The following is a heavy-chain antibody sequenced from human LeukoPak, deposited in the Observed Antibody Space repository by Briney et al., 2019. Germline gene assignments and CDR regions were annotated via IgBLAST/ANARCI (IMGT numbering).Heavy chain of an antibody. CDR2: ISYDGSNK. J-gene: IGHJ4*02. D-gene: IGHD1-14*01. CDR3: ASITYAEGDY. Sequence: GGSLRLSCAASGFTFSSYAMHWVRQAPGKGLEWVAVISYDGSNKYYADSVKGRFTISRDNSKSTLYLQMNSLRSEDTAVYYCASITYAEGDYWGQGTLVTVSS. CDR1: GFTFSSYA. V-gene: IGHV3-30-3*01.